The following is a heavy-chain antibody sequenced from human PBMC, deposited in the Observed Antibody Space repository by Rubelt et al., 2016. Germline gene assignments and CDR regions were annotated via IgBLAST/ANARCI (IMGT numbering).Heavy chain of an antibody. J-gene: IGHJ5*02. Sequence: QVQLVQSGAEVKKPGASVKVSCKASGFTFTDYYLHWVRQAPGQGLEWMGWINPNSGGTNYAQKFQGRITMTRDASIRPAYSELGRLRYDDPAVYYCARDVAVRLWGCGSWGQGTLVTVSS. CDR1: GFTFTDYY. CDR3: ARDVAVRLWGCGS. D-gene: IGHD6-6*01. V-gene: IGHV1-2*02. CDR2: INPNSGGT.